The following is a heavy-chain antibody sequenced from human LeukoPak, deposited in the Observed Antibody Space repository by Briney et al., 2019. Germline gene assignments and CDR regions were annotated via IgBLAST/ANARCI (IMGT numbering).Heavy chain of an antibody. V-gene: IGHV4-59*01. CDR2: IYYSGST. Sequence: PSETLSLTCTVSGGSISSYYWSWIRQPPGKGLEWIGYIYYSGSTNYNPSLKSRVTISVDTSKNQFSLKLSSVTAADTAVYYCASANYYYYYYMDVWGKGTTVTVSS. J-gene: IGHJ6*03. CDR3: ASANYYYYYYMDV. CDR1: GGSISSYY.